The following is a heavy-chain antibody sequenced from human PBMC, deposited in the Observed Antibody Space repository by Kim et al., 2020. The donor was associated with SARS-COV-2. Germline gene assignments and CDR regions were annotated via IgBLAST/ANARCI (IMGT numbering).Heavy chain of an antibody. D-gene: IGHD6-13*01. CDR3: ARDATAAAHNWFDP. Sequence: NSGKGRFTITRDKAKNSLYLQMNSLRDEDTAVYYCARDATAAAHNWFDPWGQGTLVTVSS. V-gene: IGHV3-48*02. J-gene: IGHJ5*02.